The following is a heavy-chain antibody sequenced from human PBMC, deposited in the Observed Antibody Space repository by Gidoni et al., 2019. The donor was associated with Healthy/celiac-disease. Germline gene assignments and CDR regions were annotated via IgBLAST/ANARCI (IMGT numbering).Heavy chain of an antibody. CDR2: IIPIFGTA. Sequence: VQLVQSGAEVKKPGYSVKVSCMASGCTFSSYAISWVRQAPGQGLEWMGGIIPIFGTANYAQKFQGRATITADKSTSTAYMELSSLRSEDTAVYYCARTMSVDTTVGDYWGQGTLVTVSS. J-gene: IGHJ4*02. CDR3: ARTMSVDTTVGDY. D-gene: IGHD5-18*01. CDR1: GCTFSSYA. V-gene: IGHV1-69*06.